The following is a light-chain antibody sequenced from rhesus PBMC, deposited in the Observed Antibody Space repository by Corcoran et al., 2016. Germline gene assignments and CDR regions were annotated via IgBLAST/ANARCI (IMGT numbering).Light chain of an antibody. CDR3: QQSSNLFT. J-gene: IGKJ3*01. V-gene: IGKV3-24*04. CDR2: GAS. Sequence: TVVTQSPATLSLSPGERATLSCRASQSVGSYLAWYQQKPGQAPSLLIYGASSRATGIPDRFSGSGSGKDFTLTSSRLEPEEVGVYYIQQSSNLFTFGPGTRLDIK. CDR1: QSVGSY.